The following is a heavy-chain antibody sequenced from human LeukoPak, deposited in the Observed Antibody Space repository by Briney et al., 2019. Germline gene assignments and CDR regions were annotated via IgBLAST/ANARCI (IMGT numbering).Heavy chain of an antibody. V-gene: IGHV4-59*01. CDR1: GGSISSYY. Sequence: PSETLSLTCTVSGGSISSYYWSWIRQPPGEGLEWIGYIYYSGSTNYNPSLKSRVTISVDTSKNQFSLQLSSVTAADTAVYYCARGELDIVGRYYYYGMDVWGQGTTVTVSS. D-gene: IGHD2-15*01. CDR2: IYYSGST. J-gene: IGHJ6*02. CDR3: ARGELDIVGRYYYYGMDV.